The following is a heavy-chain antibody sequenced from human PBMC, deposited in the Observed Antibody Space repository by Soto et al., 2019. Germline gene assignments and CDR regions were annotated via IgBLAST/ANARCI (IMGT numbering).Heavy chain of an antibody. CDR3: ARGRTTGTSYYYYGMDV. CDR2: INPNSGGT. CDR1: GYTFTGYY. J-gene: IGHJ6*02. V-gene: IGHV1-2*04. Sequence: ASVKVSCKASGYTFTGYYMHWVRQAPGQGLEWMGWINPNSGGTNYAQKFQGWVTMTRDTSISTAYMELSRLRSDDTAVYYCARGRTTGTSYYYYGMDVWGQGTTVTVSS. D-gene: IGHD1-1*01.